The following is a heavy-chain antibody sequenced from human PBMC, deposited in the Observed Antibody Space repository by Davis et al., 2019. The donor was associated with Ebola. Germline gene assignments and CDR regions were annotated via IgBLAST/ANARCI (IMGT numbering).Heavy chain of an antibody. Sequence: GESLKISCAASGFTFSSYWMSWVRQAPGKGLEWVANIKQDGSEKYYVDSVKGRFTISRDNAKSTLYLQMNSLRAEDTAVYYCAREKVAGTVILDYWGQGNLVTVSS. V-gene: IGHV3-7*01. J-gene: IGHJ4*02. CDR2: IKQDGSEK. D-gene: IGHD6-19*01. CDR1: GFTFSSYW. CDR3: AREKVAGTVILDY.